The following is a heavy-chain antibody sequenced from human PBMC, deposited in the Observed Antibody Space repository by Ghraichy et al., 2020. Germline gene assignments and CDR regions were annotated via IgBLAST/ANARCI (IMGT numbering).Heavy chain of an antibody. D-gene: IGHD3-3*01. CDR3: ARHHYDFWSGYKNCFDP. Sequence: SETLSLTCTVSGGSISSSSYYWGWIRQPPGKGLEWIGSIYYSGSTYYNPSLKSRVTISVDTSKNQFSLKLSSVTAADTAVYYCARHHYDFWSGYKNCFDPWGQGTLVTVSS. V-gene: IGHV4-39*01. J-gene: IGHJ5*02. CDR1: GGSISSSSYY. CDR2: IYYSGST.